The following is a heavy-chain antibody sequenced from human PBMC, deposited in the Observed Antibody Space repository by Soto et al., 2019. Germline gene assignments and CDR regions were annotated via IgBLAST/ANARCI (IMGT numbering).Heavy chain of an antibody. Sequence: EVQLLESGGGLVQPGGSLRLSCAASGFTFSRYAMSWVRQAPGKGLEWVSAISASGDSTYYGDSVKGRFTISRDNSKNTLYLPMNSLRTEDTVVYYCAKARGSEGSGVTNYYYFYGMDVWGQGTTVTVSS. J-gene: IGHJ6*02. CDR3: AKARGSEGSGVTNYYYFYGMDV. CDR1: GFTFSRYA. D-gene: IGHD3-10*01. V-gene: IGHV3-23*01. CDR2: ISASGDST.